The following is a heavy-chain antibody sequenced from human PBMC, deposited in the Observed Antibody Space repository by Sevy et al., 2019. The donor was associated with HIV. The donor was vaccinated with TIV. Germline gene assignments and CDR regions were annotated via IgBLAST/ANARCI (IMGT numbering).Heavy chain of an antibody. CDR3: ARSAGGGSYSVDD. CDR1: GFRLSDYW. J-gene: IGHJ4*02. Sequence: GGSLRLSCEVSGFRLSDYWMHWVRQVPGKGLVWVSRSNNDGSDTFYADSVKGRFTITRDNDRNTVSLEMRSLRDEDAALYYCARSAGGGSYSVDDWGQGTLVTVSS. CDR2: SNNDGSDT. D-gene: IGHD3-10*01. V-gene: IGHV3-74*01.